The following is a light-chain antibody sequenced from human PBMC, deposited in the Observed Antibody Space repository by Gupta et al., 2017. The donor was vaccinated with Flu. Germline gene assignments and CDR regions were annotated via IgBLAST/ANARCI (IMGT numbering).Light chain of an antibody. Sequence: ASHAIYNYLNWFQVKPGRAPKLLIYDASRLEAGVPSRFSGSGLGTDFTLTINNLQAEDVAIYYCQQYENVMYTFGEGTKLEIK. CDR3: QQYENVMYT. J-gene: IGKJ2*01. V-gene: IGKV1-33*01. CDR1: HAIYNY. CDR2: DAS.